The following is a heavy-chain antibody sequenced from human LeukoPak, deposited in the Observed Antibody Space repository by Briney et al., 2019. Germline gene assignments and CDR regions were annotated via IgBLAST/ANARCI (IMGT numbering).Heavy chain of an antibody. CDR1: GFTFSSYW. J-gene: IGHJ4*02. CDR2: IKQDGSEK. CDR3: ARTSGYYYALSARDYFDY. D-gene: IGHD3-10*01. V-gene: IGHV3-7*01. Sequence: PGGSLRFSCAASGFTFSSYWMSWVRQAPGKGLEWVANIKQDGSEKYYVDSVKGRFTISRDNAKNSLYLQMNSLRAEDTAAYYCARTSGYYYALSARDYFDYWGQGTLVTVSS.